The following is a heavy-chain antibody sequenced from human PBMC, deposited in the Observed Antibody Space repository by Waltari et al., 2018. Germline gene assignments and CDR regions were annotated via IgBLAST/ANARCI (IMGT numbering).Heavy chain of an antibody. CDR2: IYYSGST. CDR3: AREAPALYYYDSSGYFDY. D-gene: IGHD3-22*01. CDR1: GGSISSYY. V-gene: IGHV4-59*01. Sequence: QVQLQESGPGLVKPSETLSLTCTVSGGSISSYYCSWIRQPPGKGLEWIGYIYYSGSTNYNPSLKSRVTISVDTSKNQFSLKLSSVTAADTAVYYCAREAPALYYYDSSGYFDYWGQGTLVTVSS. J-gene: IGHJ4*02.